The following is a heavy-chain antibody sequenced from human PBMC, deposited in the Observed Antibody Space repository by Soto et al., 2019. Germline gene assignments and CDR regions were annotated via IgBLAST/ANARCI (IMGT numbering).Heavy chain of an antibody. CDR1: GITLGSNS. CDR2: ISSGSETI. CDR3: ARGNYYYYLDV. Sequence: GGSQRLSCAASGITLGSNSVNWVRQVPGKGLEWVSYISSGSETIYYADSVKGRFTISRDNAKNSLYLQINSLRAEDTAVYYCARGNYYYYLDVWGKGTTVTVSS. J-gene: IGHJ6*03. V-gene: IGHV3-48*01.